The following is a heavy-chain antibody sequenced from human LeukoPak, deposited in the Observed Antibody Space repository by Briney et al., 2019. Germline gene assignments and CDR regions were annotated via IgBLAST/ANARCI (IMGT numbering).Heavy chain of an antibody. CDR3: AKDRPNYHESNGHYYRPNGDY. Sequence: GGSLRLSCAASGFTFNIYSMSWVRQAPGKGLEWVSSVTSSGDATFYADSVKDRFTISRDNSKNMLYLQLSRLRAEDTAVYYCAKDRPNYHESNGHYYRPNGDYWGQGTLVTVSS. CDR1: GFTFNIYS. J-gene: IGHJ4*02. D-gene: IGHD3-22*01. CDR2: VTSSGDAT. V-gene: IGHV3-23*01.